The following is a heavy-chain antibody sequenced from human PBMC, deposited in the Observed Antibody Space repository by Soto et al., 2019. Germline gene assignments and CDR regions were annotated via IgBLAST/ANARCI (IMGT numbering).Heavy chain of an antibody. CDR3: VKMGRSVQLVPSDY. CDR1: GFTFSSYV. V-gene: IGHV3-64D*06. Sequence: GGSLRLSCSASGFTFSSYVMFWVRQTPGKRLEYVSLISNNGDTTNYADSVKGRFTVSRDNSKSTLFLQMSSLRTEDTAVYYCVKMGRSVQLVPSDYWGQGTLVTVSS. J-gene: IGHJ4*02. D-gene: IGHD6-6*01. CDR2: ISNNGDTT.